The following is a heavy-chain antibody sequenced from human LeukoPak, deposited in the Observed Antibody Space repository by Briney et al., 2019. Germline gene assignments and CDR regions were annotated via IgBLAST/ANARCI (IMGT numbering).Heavy chain of an antibody. D-gene: IGHD5-12*01. Sequence: GASVKVSCKASGYTFTGYYMHWVRQAPGQGLEWMGWINPNSGDTNYAQKFQGRVTMTRDTSISTAYMELSRLRSDDTAVYYCARDRFRIVATRGCFDYWGQGTLVTVSS. CDR1: GYTFTGYY. CDR2: INPNSGDT. V-gene: IGHV1-2*02. J-gene: IGHJ4*02. CDR3: ARDRFRIVATRGCFDY.